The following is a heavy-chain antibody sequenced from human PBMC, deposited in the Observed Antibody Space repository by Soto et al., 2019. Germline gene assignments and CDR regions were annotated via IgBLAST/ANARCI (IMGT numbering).Heavy chain of an antibody. CDR1: GFTFSSYG. CDR2: IWYDGSNK. Sequence: QVQLVESGGGVVQPGRSLRLSCAASGFTFSSYGMHWVRQAPGKGLEWVAVIWYDGSNKYYADSVKGRFTISRDNSKNAVYPQVNSRRGEDAVVYYCARDTAAGGRYYYYGMDVWGQGTTVTVSS. CDR3: ARDTAAGGRYYYYGMDV. J-gene: IGHJ6*02. D-gene: IGHD6-13*01. V-gene: IGHV3-33*01.